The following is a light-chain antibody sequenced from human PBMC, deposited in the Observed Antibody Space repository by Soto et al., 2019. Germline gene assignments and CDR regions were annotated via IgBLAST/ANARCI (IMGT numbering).Light chain of an antibody. V-gene: IGLV2-14*01. Sequence: QSVLTQPASVSGSPGQSITISCTGTSSDVGGYKYVSWYQQHPGKAPKLMIYEVSNRPSGVSNRFAGSKSGNTASLTISGLQAEDEADYYCSSYTSSSTLLYVFGTGTRSPS. J-gene: IGLJ1*01. CDR3: SSYTSSSTLLYV. CDR1: SSDVGGYKY. CDR2: EVS.